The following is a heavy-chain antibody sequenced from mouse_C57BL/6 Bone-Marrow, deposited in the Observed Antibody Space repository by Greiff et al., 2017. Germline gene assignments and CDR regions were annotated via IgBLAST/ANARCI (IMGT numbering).Heavy chain of an antibody. CDR1: GFTFSSYA. Sequence: DVKLVESGGGLVKPGGSLKLSCAASGFTFSSYAMSWVRQTPEKRLEWVATISDGGSYTYYPDNVKGRFTISRDNAKNNLYLQMSHLKSEDTAMXYCARYYYGSNNWYFDVWGTGTTVTVSS. D-gene: IGHD1-1*01. CDR2: ISDGGSYT. V-gene: IGHV5-4*03. CDR3: ARYYYGSNNWYFDV. J-gene: IGHJ1*03.